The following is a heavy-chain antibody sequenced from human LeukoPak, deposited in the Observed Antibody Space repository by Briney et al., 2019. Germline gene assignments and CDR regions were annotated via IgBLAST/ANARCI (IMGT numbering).Heavy chain of an antibody. V-gene: IGHV3-7*01. CDR2: LKQDGSEI. Sequence: PGGSLRLSCAVSGFTFTNFWMSWVRQAPGKGLEWVASLKQDGSEIYYVDSVKGRFTISRDSAKNALYLQMNSLRAEDTAVYYCAKDHRGYSYGLEVDYWGQGTLVTVSS. J-gene: IGHJ4*02. CDR1: GFTFTNFW. D-gene: IGHD5-18*01. CDR3: AKDHRGYSYGLEVDY.